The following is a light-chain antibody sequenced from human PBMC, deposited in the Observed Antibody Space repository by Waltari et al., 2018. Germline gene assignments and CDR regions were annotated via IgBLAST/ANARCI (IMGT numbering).Light chain of an antibody. J-gene: IGKJ4*01. CDR2: AAS. CDR1: QSISNY. V-gene: IGKV1-39*01. Sequence: DIQLTQSPSSLSASVGDRVTITCRASQSISNYLNWYQQKPGKAPKLLIYAASSLQSGVPSRCSGSGSGTDFTLTISSLQPEDFATYYCQQTYSTPPTFGGGTKVEIK. CDR3: QQTYSTPPT.